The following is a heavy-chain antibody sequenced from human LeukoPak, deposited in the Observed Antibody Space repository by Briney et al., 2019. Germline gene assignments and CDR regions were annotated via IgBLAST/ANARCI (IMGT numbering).Heavy chain of an antibody. J-gene: IGHJ4*02. CDR1: GFSFSSYS. CDR3: ARMGTTGTTADY. Sequence: GGSLRLSCAASGFSFSSYSMNWVRQAPGKGLGWGSYISSSTSTIDYADSVKGRFTISRDNSKNTLYLQMGSLRAEDMAVYYCARMGTTGTTADYWGQGTLVTVSS. V-gene: IGHV3-48*01. CDR2: ISSSTSTI. D-gene: IGHD1-1*01.